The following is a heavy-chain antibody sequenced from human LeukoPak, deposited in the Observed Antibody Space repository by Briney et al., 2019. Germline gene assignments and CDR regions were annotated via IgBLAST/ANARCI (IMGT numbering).Heavy chain of an antibody. J-gene: IGHJ3*02. Sequence: SETLCLTCTVSGGSISSYYWSWIRQPPGKGLEWIGYIYYSGSTNYNPSLKSRVTISVDTSKNQFSLKLSSVTAADTVVYYCARADAFDIWGQGTMVTVSS. CDR3: ARADAFDI. V-gene: IGHV4-59*01. CDR1: GGSISSYY. CDR2: IYYSGST.